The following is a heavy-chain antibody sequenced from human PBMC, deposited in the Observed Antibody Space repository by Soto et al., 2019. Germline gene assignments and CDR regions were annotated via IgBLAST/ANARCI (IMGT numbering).Heavy chain of an antibody. J-gene: IGHJ5*01. CDR1: GFTFSTYT. Sequence: GSLRLSCAASGFTFSTYTMNWFRQAPGKGLEWISSISSGSSYIYYAGSVKGRFTISRDNAKNSLFLQMNSLRADDTAVYYCARDILSGGAYPDSWGQGTKVTFSS. CDR2: ISSGSSYI. CDR3: ARDILSGGAYPDS. D-gene: IGHD3-10*01. V-gene: IGHV3-21*01.